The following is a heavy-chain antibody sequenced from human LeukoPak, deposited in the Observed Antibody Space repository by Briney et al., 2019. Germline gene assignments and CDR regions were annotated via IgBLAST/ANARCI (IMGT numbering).Heavy chain of an antibody. CDR3: ARMGTGLSFDY. J-gene: IGHJ4*02. V-gene: IGHV3-53*01. CDR2: IYSGGST. CDR1: GFTVSSNY. D-gene: IGHD3/OR15-3a*01. Sequence: PGGSLRLSCAASGFTVSSNYMSWVRQAPGKGLEWVSVIYSGGSTYYADSVKGRFTISRDNSKNTLYLQMNSLRAEDTAVYYCARMGTGLSFDYWGQGTLVTVSS.